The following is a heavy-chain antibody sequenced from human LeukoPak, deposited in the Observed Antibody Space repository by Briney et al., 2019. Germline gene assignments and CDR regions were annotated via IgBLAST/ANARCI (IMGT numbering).Heavy chain of an antibody. CDR3: ARGYSSGWYYLHY. J-gene: IGHJ4*02. D-gene: IGHD6-19*01. V-gene: IGHV1-2*02. CDR2: INPNSGDT. Sequence: ASVKVSCKSSGYTFTVCYMHWVRQAPGQGLEWMGWINPNSGDTNYAQKFQGRVTMTRDTSISTAYMELSRLRDDDTAVYYCARGYSSGWYYLHYWGQGTLVTVSS. CDR1: GYTFTVCY.